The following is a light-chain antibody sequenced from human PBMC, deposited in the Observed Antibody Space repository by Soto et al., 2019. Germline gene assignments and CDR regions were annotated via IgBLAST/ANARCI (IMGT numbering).Light chain of an antibody. V-gene: IGLV2-14*01. CDR2: DVN. CDR3: SSYTSSNTLYV. J-gene: IGLJ1*01. CDR1: SSDFGGYNY. Sequence: QSVLTQPASVSGSPGQSITISCTGTSSDFGGYNYVSWYQQHPGKAPKLMIYDVNNRPSGVSDRFSGSKSGNTASLTISGLQAEDEADYFCSSYTSSNTLYVLGAGTKATVL.